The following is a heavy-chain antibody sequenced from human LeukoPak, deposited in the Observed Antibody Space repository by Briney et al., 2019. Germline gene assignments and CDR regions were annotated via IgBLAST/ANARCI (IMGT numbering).Heavy chain of an antibody. V-gene: IGHV3-23*01. J-gene: IGHJ4*02. CDR2: ITGSGGNT. Sequence: GSLRLSCVASGFTFSNYAMRWVRQAPGKGLEWVSAITGSGGNTYYADSVKGRFTISRDNSKNTVFLQMNSLRAEDTAVYYCAKWGDYDVLTGYYVSDYWGQGTLVTVSS. CDR3: AKWGDYDVLTGYYVSDY. CDR1: GFTFSNYA. D-gene: IGHD3-9*01.